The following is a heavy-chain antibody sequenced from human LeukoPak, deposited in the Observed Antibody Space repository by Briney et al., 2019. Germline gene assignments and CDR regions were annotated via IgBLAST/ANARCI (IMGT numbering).Heavy chain of an antibody. V-gene: IGHV5-51*01. J-gene: IGHJ6*02. CDR1: GYSFTSYW. CDR2: IYPGDSDT. Sequence: GESLKISCKGSGYSFTSYWIGWVRQMPGKGLEGMGIIYPGDSDTRYSPSFQGQVTISADKSISTAYPQWSSLKASDTAMYYCARLGNYDSEDYYYGMDVWGQGTTVTVSS. D-gene: IGHD3-22*01. CDR3: ARLGNYDSEDYYYGMDV.